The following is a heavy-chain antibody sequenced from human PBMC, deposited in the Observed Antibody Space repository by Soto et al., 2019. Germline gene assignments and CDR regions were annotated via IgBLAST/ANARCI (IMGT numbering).Heavy chain of an antibody. Sequence: QVQLVQSGAEVKKPGSSVKVSCKASGGTFSSYAISWVRQAPGQGLEWMGGIIPIFGTANYAQKFQGRVTITADEPTTTAYMELSSLRSEDTAVYYWARVHTDGLGSAEYFQHWGQGTLVTVSS. D-gene: IGHD3-16*01. CDR3: ARVHTDGLGSAEYFQH. J-gene: IGHJ1*01. CDR2: IIPIFGTA. CDR1: GGTFSSYA. V-gene: IGHV1-69*12.